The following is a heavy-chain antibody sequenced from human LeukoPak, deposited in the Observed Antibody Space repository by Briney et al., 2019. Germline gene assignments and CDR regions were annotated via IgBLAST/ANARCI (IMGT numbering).Heavy chain of an antibody. CDR3: ARVKGGVTARGAFDI. V-gene: IGHV1-46*01. D-gene: IGHD2-21*02. CDR1: VHTFTSYY. Sequence: ASVKVSCKFSVHTFTSYYMHWVRQAPGQGLEWMGIINPSGGSTSYAQKFQGRVTMTRDTSTSTVYMELSSLRSEDTAVYYCARVKGGVTARGAFDIWGQGTMVTVSS. J-gene: IGHJ3*02. CDR2: INPSGGST.